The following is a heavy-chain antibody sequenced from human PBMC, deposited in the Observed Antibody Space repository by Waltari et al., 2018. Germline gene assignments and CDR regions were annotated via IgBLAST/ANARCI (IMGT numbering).Heavy chain of an antibody. J-gene: IGHJ4*02. Sequence: EVHLVESGGVLVQPGGSLRLSCAASGFSFSSYGMNWFRQAPGKGLEWVAHISGGGYPIYYADSVKGRFTISRDNAKNSLFLQMNGLRAEDTAVYYCAPMGASRLTWTDWGQGTLVTVSS. CDR2: ISGGGYPI. CDR3: APMGASRLTWTD. CDR1: GFSFSSYG. D-gene: IGHD1-26*01. V-gene: IGHV3-48*01.